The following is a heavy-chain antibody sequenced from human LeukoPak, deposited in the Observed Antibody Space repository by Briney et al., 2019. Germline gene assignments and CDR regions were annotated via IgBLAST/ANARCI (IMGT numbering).Heavy chain of an antibody. J-gene: IGHJ5*02. CDR1: GYTFTGYY. Sequence: ASVKVLCKASGYTFTGYYMHWVRQAPGQGLEWMGWINPNSGGTNYAQKFQGRVTMTRDTSISTAYMELSRLRSDDTAVYYCARAVTYDYVWGNWFDPWGQGTLVTVSS. V-gene: IGHV1-2*02. D-gene: IGHD3-16*01. CDR3: ARAVTYDYVWGNWFDP. CDR2: INPNSGGT.